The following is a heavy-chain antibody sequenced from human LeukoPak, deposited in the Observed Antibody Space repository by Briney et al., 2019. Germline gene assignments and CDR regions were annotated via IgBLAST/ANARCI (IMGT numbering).Heavy chain of an antibody. J-gene: IGHJ3*02. D-gene: IGHD3-3*01. CDR2: VYYSGST. V-gene: IGHV4-39*01. CDR1: GGSISSSSYY. CDR3: ARGRDHYDFWSGYYTGSGLTMVRERGAFDI. Sequence: SETLSLTCTVSGGSISSSSYYWGWIRQPPGKGLEWIGSVYYSGSTYYNPSLKSRVTISVGTSKNQFSLKLSSVTAADTSVYYCARGRDHYDFWSGYYTGSGLTMVRERGAFDIWGQGTMVTVSS.